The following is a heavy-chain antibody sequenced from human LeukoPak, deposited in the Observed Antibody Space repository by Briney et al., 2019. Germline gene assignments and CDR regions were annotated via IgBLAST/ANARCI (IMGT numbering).Heavy chain of an antibody. CDR3: ARDGPLNYFDY. V-gene: IGHV4-61*01. CDR2: IYYSGST. D-gene: IGHD3/OR15-3a*01. J-gene: IGHJ4*02. CDR1: GGSVSSNNYY. Sequence: SETLSLTCTVSGGSVSSNNYYWSWIRQPPGKGLERIGYIYYSGSTNYNPSLKSRVTISVDTSKNQFSLKLSSVTAADTAVYYCARDGPLNYFDYWGQGTLVTVSS.